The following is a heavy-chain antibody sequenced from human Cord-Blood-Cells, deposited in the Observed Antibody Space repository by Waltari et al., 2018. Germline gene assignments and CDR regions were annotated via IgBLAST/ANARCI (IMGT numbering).Heavy chain of an antibody. Sequence: EVQLVESGGGLIQPGGSLRLSCAASGFPVSSNSMSWVRRAPGTGLEWVSVIYSGGSTYYADSVKGRFTISRDNSKNTLYLQMNSLRAEDTAVYYCAGGYDYYYYGMDVWGQGTTVTVSS. J-gene: IGHJ6*02. D-gene: IGHD5-12*01. V-gene: IGHV3-53*01. CDR3: AGGYDYYYYGMDV. CDR2: IYSGGST. CDR1: GFPVSSNS.